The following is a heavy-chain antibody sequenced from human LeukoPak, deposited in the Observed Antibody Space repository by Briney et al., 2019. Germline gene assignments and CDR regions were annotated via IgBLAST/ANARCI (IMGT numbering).Heavy chain of an antibody. V-gene: IGHV4-39*01. D-gene: IGHD3-3*01. CDR2: IYYSGST. CDR3: ARHLKFRPGSGYFMGYYFDY. J-gene: IGHJ4*02. Sequence: SETLSLTCTVSGGSISSSSYYWGWIRQPPGKGLEWIGSIYYSGSTYYNPSLKSRVTISVDTSKNQFSLKLSSVTAADTAVYYSARHLKFRPGSGYFMGYYFDYWGQGTLVTVSS. CDR1: GGSISSSSYY.